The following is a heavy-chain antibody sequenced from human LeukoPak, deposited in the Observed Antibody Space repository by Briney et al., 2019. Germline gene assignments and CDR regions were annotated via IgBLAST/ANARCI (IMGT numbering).Heavy chain of an antibody. CDR2: IHTSGSN. Sequence: PSETLSLTCAVSGVSISPYYWAWIRQPPGKGLAWIGYIHTSGSNNQYPSLKSRVTISVDKSKNHFSLRLTSVTAADTAVYYCARLSAAVHLGAFDLWGQGTMVTVSS. V-gene: IGHV4-4*09. J-gene: IGHJ3*01. D-gene: IGHD3-3*01. CDR1: GVSISPYY. CDR3: ARLSAAVHLGAFDL.